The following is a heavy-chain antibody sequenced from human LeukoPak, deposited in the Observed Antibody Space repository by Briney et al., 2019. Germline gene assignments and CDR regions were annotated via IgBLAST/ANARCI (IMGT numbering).Heavy chain of an antibody. D-gene: IGHD3-10*01. CDR1: GGSISSYY. J-gene: IGHJ4*02. Sequence: SETLSPTCTVSGGSISSYYWSWIRQPPGKGLEWIGYIYYSGSTNYNPSLKSRVTISVDTSKNQFSLKLSSVTAADTAVYYCARRVSYYGSGSYYTRSHHFDYWGQGTLVTVSS. V-gene: IGHV4-59*01. CDR3: ARRVSYYGSGSYYTRSHHFDY. CDR2: IYYSGST.